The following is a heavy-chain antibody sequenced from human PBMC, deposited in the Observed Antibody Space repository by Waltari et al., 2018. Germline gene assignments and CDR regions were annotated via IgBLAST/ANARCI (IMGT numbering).Heavy chain of an antibody. CDR2: IFHSGST. CDR1: GYSIRSTYY. Sequence: QVQLQESGPGLVKPSETLSLTCTVSGYSIRSTYYWGWIRQSPGKGLEWIGSIFHSGSTSYNPSLKSRVTISVDTSKNQVSLKLSAVTAADTAVYYWATDPSYYGSGTYWAGWFDPWGQGTLVTVSS. V-gene: IGHV4-38-2*02. D-gene: IGHD3-10*01. CDR3: ATDPSYYGSGTYWAGWFDP. J-gene: IGHJ5*02.